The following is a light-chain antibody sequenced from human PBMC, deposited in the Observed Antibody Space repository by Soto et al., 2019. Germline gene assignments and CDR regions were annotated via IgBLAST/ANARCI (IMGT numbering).Light chain of an antibody. CDR2: DAF. CDR1: PSVSNS. CDR3: QQRNRWPPVT. Sequence: PGERATLSCRASPSVSNSLAWYQHKPGQAPRLLIYDAFNRATGVPTRFSGSGSGTDLTLTISSLEPEDFAVYYCQQRNRWPPVTFGGGTRVEIK. V-gene: IGKV3-11*01. J-gene: IGKJ4*01.